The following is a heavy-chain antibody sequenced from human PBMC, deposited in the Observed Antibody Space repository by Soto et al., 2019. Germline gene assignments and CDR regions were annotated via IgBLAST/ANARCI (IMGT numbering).Heavy chain of an antibody. D-gene: IGHD2-15*01. V-gene: IGHV1-69*01. CDR3: ARDCSAGSCYHNWFGP. CDR2: TIPIFGTA. CDR1: GGTFSSYA. Sequence: QLQLVQSGAEVKKPGSSVKVSCKASGGTFSSYAISWVRQAPGQGLEWMGGTIPIFGTANYAQKFQARVTMSADEATSTANMEGSSLRSEDKAVYYCARDCSAGSCYHNWFGPWGQGTLCTVSS. J-gene: IGHJ5*02.